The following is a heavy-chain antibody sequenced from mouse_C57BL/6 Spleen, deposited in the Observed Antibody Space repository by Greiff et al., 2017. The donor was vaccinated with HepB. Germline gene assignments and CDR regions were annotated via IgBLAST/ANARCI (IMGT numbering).Heavy chain of an antibody. Sequence: EVNLVESGGGLVKPGGSLKLSCAASGFTFSDYGMHWVRQAPEKGLEWVAYISSGSSTIYYADTVKGRFTISRDNAKNTLFLQMTSLRSEDTAMYYCASYSKGYFEVWGTGTTVTVSS. CDR3: ASYSKGYFEV. V-gene: IGHV5-17*01. J-gene: IGHJ1*03. CDR2: ISSGSSTI. CDR1: GFTFSDYG. D-gene: IGHD2-5*01.